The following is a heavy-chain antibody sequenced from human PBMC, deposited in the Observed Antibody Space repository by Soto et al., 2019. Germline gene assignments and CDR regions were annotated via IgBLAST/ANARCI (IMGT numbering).Heavy chain of an antibody. CDR2: IYYSGST. J-gene: IGHJ6*02. Sequence: PSETLSLTCTVSGGSISSSSYYWGWIRQPPGKGLEWIGSIYYSGSTYYNPSLKSRVTISVDTSKNQFSLKLSSVTAADTAVYYCARHGKLERYYYYGMDVWGQGTTVTVS. CDR1: GGSISSSSYY. D-gene: IGHD1-1*01. CDR3: ARHGKLERYYYYGMDV. V-gene: IGHV4-39*01.